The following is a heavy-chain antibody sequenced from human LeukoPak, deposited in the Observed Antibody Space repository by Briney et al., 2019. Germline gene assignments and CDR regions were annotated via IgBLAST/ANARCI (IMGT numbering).Heavy chain of an antibody. Sequence: GGSLRLSCAASGFTFSGSTMRWVRQASGKGLEWVGRIRSKGNNYATAYAASVKGRFTISREDSKNMAYLQMSRLKTEDTAVYYCTGGIVGASDAFDVWGQGTMVTVSA. J-gene: IGHJ3*01. CDR2: IRSKGNNYAT. CDR3: TGGIVGASDAFDV. D-gene: IGHD1-26*01. CDR1: GFTFSGST. V-gene: IGHV3-73*01.